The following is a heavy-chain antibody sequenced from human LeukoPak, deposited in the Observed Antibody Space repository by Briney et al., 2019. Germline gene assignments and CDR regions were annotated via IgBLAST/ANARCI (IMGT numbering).Heavy chain of an antibody. CDR3: AKESPVWFGESHFDY. V-gene: IGHV3-23*01. CDR2: IINSDGTT. D-gene: IGHD3-10*01. CDR1: GFTFSSYI. J-gene: IGHJ4*02. Sequence: GGSLRLSCAASGFTFSSYIMTWVRQAPGKGLEWVSTIINSDGTTYYADSVRGGFTISRDNSKNTLYLQMNSLRAEDTAVYYCAKESPVWFGESHFDYWGQGTLVTVSS.